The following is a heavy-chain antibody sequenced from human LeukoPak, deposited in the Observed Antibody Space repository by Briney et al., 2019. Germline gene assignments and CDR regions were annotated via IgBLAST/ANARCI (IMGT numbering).Heavy chain of an antibody. V-gene: IGHV1-8*03. CDR1: GYTFTSYD. CDR3: ARGLWHYYYYYYMDV. J-gene: IGHJ6*03. CDR2: MNPNSGNT. Sequence: GASVKVSCKASGYTFTSYDINWVRQATGQGLEWMGWMNPNSGNTGYAQKFQGRVTITRNTSISTAYMELSSLRSEDTAVYYCARGLWHYYYYYYMDVWGKGTTVTVSS. D-gene: IGHD3-10*01.